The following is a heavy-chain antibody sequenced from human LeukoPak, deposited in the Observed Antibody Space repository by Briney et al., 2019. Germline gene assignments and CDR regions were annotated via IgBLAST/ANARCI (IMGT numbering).Heavy chain of an antibody. CDR3: ARDGIAAAGTVTRGGWFDP. Sequence: SETLSLTCTVSGGSISSSSYYWGWIRQPPGKGLDWIGSIYYSGSTYYNPSLKSRVTISVDTSKNQFPLKLSSVTAADTAVYYCARDGIAAAGTVTRGGWFDPWGQGTLVTVSS. CDR1: GGSISSSSYY. J-gene: IGHJ5*02. V-gene: IGHV4-39*02. CDR2: IYYSGST. D-gene: IGHD6-13*01.